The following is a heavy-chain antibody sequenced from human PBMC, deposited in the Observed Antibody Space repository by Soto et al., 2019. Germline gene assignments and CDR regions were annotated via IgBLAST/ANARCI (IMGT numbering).Heavy chain of an antibody. CDR2: VNPNSGNT. CDR3: ARASYLDPAFDS. J-gene: IGHJ3*02. CDR1: GYTFTSYD. V-gene: IGHV1-8*01. Sequence: QVQLVQSGAEVKRPGASVKVSCKASGYTFTSYDFNWVRQAPGQGVEWMGWVNPNSGNTDYAQKFQGRVTMTRNTSIRTAYRELSSLRSEDTAVYYCARASYLDPAFDSWGQGTMVTVSS. D-gene: IGHD2-2*03.